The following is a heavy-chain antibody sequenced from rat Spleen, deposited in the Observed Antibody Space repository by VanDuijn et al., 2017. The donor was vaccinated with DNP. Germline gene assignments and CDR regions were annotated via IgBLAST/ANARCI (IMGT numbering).Heavy chain of an antibody. Sequence: EVQLQESGSGLVKPSQSLSLTCSVTGYSITSNYWGWIRKFPGNKLEYIGHISYSGSTNYNPALKSRLSITRDTSKNHFFLHLNSVTTEDTATYYCARGDYGNWGQGVMVTVSS. CDR1: GYSITSNY. V-gene: IGHV3-1*01. CDR3: ARGDYGN. J-gene: IGHJ2*01. CDR2: ISYSGST. D-gene: IGHD1-3*01.